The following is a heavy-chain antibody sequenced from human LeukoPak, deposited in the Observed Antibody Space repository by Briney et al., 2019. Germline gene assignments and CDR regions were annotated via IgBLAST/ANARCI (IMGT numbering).Heavy chain of an antibody. J-gene: IGHJ4*02. CDR1: GFTFSSYS. CDR3: AKGPGYSYGYHSFDY. D-gene: IGHD5-18*01. V-gene: IGHV3-21*01. CDR2: ISSSSSYI. Sequence: GGSLRLSCAASGFTFSSYSMNWVRQAPGKGLEWVSSISSSSSYIYYADSVKGRFTISRDNSKNTLYLQMNSLRAEDTAVYYCAKGPGYSYGYHSFDYWGQGTLVTVSS.